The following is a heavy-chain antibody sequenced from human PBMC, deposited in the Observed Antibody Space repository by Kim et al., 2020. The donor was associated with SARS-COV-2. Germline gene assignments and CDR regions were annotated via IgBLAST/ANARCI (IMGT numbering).Heavy chain of an antibody. CDR3: ARELSGYLDYYYGMYV. CDR1: GFTFSSYG. J-gene: IGHJ6*02. V-gene: IGHV3-33*01. CDR2: IWYDGSNK. D-gene: IGHD3-3*01. Sequence: GGSLRLSCAASGFTFSSYGMHWVRQAPGKGLEWVAVIWYDGSNKYYADSVKGRFTISRDNSKNTLYLQMNSLRAEDTAVYYCARELSGYLDYYYGMYVWGQGTTVTVSS.